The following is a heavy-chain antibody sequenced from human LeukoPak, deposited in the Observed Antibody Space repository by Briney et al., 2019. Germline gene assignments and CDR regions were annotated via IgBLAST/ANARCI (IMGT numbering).Heavy chain of an antibody. V-gene: IGHV4-4*07. J-gene: IGHJ5*02. D-gene: IGHD2-2*01. CDR2: IYTSGST. CDR3: ARHLGDVVVVPAAKNWFDP. CDR1: GGSISSYY. Sequence: ASETLSLTCTVSGGSISSYYWSWIRQPAGKGLEWIGRIYTSGSTNYNPSLKSRVTMSVDTSKNQFSLKLSSVTAADTAVYYCARHLGDVVVVPAAKNWFDPWGQGTLVTVSS.